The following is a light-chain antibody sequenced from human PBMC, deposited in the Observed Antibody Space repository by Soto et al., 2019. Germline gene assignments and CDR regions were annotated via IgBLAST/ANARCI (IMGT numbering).Light chain of an antibody. Sequence: EIVMTQSPATLSASPGERATLYCRASQSVRSNLAWYQQKLGQAPRLLIYGASTRATGIPARFSGSGSGTEFTLSIGSLQSEDFAVYYCQQYNNWPPTFGQGTKVEIK. CDR3: QQYNNWPPT. J-gene: IGKJ1*01. CDR2: GAS. V-gene: IGKV3-15*01. CDR1: QSVRSN.